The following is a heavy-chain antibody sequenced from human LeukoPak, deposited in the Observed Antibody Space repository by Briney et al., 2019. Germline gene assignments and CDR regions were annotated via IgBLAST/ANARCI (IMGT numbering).Heavy chain of an antibody. J-gene: IGHJ4*02. V-gene: IGHV3-33*01. CDR2: IWYDGSNK. CDR3: ARERYGSGWYTSPNDY. D-gene: IGHD6-19*01. CDR1: GFTFSSYG. Sequence: GGSLRLSCAASGFTFSSYGMHWVRQAPGKGLEWVAVIWYDGSNKYYADSVKGRFTISRDNSKNTLYLQMNSLRAEDTAVYYCARERYGSGWYTSPNDYWGQGTLVTVSS.